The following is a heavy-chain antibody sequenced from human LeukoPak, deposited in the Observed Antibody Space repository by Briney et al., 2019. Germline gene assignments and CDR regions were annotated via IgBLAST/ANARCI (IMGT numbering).Heavy chain of an antibody. J-gene: IGHJ5*02. CDR2: ISSNGGST. CDR3: ARDHRPMVRGVIGIPWFDP. CDR1: GFTFSSHA. V-gene: IGHV3-64*01. Sequence: PGGSLRLSCAASGFTFSSHAMHWVRQAPGKGLEYVSAISSNGGSTYYANSVKGRFTISRDNSKNTLYLQMGSLRAEDMAVYHCARDHRPMVRGVIGIPWFDPWGQGTLVTVSS. D-gene: IGHD3-10*01.